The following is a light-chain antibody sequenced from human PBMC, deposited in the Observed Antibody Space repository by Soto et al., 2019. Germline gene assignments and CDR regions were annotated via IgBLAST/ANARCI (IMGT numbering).Light chain of an antibody. CDR3: HQYDKAPQT. V-gene: IGKV3-20*01. Sequence: EIVLTQSPGTLSLSPGERATLSCRASQYMTRTYIAWYQQKPGQAPRLLIYAASNRATGIPDKFSGSGSGTDYSLTITRLEPEDSAVYYCHQYDKAPQTFCQGTKVEIK. CDR2: AAS. J-gene: IGKJ2*01. CDR1: QYMTRTY.